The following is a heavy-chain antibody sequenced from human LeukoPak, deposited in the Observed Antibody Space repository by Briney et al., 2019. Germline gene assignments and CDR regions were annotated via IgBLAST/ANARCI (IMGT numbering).Heavy chain of an antibody. D-gene: IGHD3-10*01. CDR3: ASWPYYYGSGRTQYFDY. J-gene: IGHJ4*02. Sequence: GSLRLSCAASGFTFSSYSMNWVRQAPGKGLEWVSSISSSSSYIYYADSVKGRFTISRDSAKNSLYLQMNSLRAEDTAVYYCASWPYYYGSGRTQYFDYWGQGTLVTVSS. V-gene: IGHV3-21*01. CDR1: GFTFSSYS. CDR2: ISSSSSYI.